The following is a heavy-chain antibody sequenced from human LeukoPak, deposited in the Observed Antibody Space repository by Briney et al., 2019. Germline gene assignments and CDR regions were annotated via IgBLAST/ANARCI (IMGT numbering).Heavy chain of an antibody. V-gene: IGHV4-38-2*02. CDR2: IYHDGST. CDR3: AREGVITVVRGVNFGY. J-gene: IGHJ4*02. D-gene: IGHD3-10*01. Sequence: SETLSLTCTVSGDSVSSDYYWGWIRQPPGKGLEWIGNIYHDGSTYYIPSLRSRVTISVDTSKNQFSLKLRSVTAADTAVYYCAREGVITVVRGVNFGYWGQGTLVTVPS. CDR1: GDSVSSDYY.